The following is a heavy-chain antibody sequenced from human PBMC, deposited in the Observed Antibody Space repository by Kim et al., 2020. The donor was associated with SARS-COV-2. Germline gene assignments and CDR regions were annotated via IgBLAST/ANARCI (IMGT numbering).Heavy chain of an antibody. CDR2: INPNSGGT. J-gene: IGHJ4*02. CDR1: GYTFTGYY. V-gene: IGHV1-2*04. D-gene: IGHD3-22*01. Sequence: ASVKVSCKASGYTFTGYYMHWVRQAPGQGLEWMGWINPNSGGTNYAQKFQGWVTMTRDTSISTAYMELSRLRSDDTAVYYCARDGSRGHSSGYYYLDYWGQGTLVTVSS. CDR3: ARDGSRGHSSGYYYLDY.